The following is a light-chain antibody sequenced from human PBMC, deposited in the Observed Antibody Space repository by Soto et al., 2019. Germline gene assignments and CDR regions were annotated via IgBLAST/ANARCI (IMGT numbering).Light chain of an antibody. Sequence: QSVLTQPASVSGSPGQSITISCPGPSSDVGSYNLASWYQHHPAKAPKLMIYEGSKRPSGVSNRFSGSKSGNTASLTISGLQAEDEADYYCCSYAGSSTYVFGTGTKLTVL. CDR3: CSYAGSSTYV. V-gene: IGLV2-23*01. J-gene: IGLJ1*01. CDR1: SSDVGSYNL. CDR2: EGS.